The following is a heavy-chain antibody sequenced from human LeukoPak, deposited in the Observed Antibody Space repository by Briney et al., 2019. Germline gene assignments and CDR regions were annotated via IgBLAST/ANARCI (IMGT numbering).Heavy chain of an antibody. D-gene: IGHD6-19*01. CDR2: ISAYNGNT. CDR1: GYTFTDHY. J-gene: IGHJ3*02. Sequence: ASVKVSCKASGYTFTDHYMHWVRQAPGQGLEWVGWISAYNGNTNYAQKLQGRVTMTTDTSTSTAYMELRSLRSDDTAVYYCARGLDLWYSSGWPEGHVAFDIWGQGTMVTVSS. CDR3: ARGLDLWYSSGWPEGHVAFDI. V-gene: IGHV1-18*04.